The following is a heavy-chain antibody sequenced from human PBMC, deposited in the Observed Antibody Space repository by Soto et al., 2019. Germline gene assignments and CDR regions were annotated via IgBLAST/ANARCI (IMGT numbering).Heavy chain of an antibody. V-gene: IGHV3-23*01. Sequence: SGGSLRLSCAASGFTFSSYAMSWVRQAPGKGLEWVSAISGSGGSTYYADSVKGRFTISRDNSKNTLYLQMNSLRAEDTAVYYCAKDRSQSLYGGNFYFDYWGQGTLVTVSS. CDR3: AKDRSQSLYGGNFYFDY. CDR1: GFTFSSYA. CDR2: ISGSGGST. D-gene: IGHD4-17*01. J-gene: IGHJ4*02.